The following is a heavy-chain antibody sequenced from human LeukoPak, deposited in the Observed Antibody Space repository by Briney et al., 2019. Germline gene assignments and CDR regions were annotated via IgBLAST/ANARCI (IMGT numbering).Heavy chain of an antibody. CDR1: GGSISSGGYY. J-gene: IGHJ4*02. Sequence: PSETLSLTCTVSGGSISSGGYYWSWIRQHPGKGLEWIGYIYYSGSTYYNPSLKSRVTISVDTSKNQFSLKLSSVTAADTAVYYCARRVLDYFEHWGQGTLVTVSS. CDR2: IYYSGST. V-gene: IGHV4-31*03. CDR3: ARRVLDYFEH. D-gene: IGHD4/OR15-4a*01.